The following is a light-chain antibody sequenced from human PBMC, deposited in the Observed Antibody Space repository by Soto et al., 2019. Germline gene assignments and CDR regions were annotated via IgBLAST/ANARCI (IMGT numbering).Light chain of an antibody. CDR2: GAS. CDR3: QQYNNWPYT. V-gene: IGKV3-15*01. CDR1: QSISNN. Sequence: EIVMTQSPDTLSVSPGESATLSCRARQSISNNLAWYQQKPGQAPRLLLYGASTRTTGIPARFSGSGSGTEFTLTISGLQSEDFAVYYCQQYNNWPYTFAQGTKLEI. J-gene: IGKJ2*01.